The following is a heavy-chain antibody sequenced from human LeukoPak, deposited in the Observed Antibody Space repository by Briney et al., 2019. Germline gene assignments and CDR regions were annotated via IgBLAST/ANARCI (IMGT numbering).Heavy chain of an antibody. CDR1: GFTFSGYG. Sequence: GGSLRLSCTASGFTFSGYGMHWVRQAPGMGLEWVAIISYDGSNTFYGDSVKGRFTISRDNSKKTLYLQMNSLRTEDTAVYYCARDQTTDTGVWGTIDYWGQGTLVTVSS. CDR2: ISYDGSNT. CDR3: ARDQTTDTGVWGTIDY. J-gene: IGHJ4*02. D-gene: IGHD2-8*02. V-gene: IGHV3-30*03.